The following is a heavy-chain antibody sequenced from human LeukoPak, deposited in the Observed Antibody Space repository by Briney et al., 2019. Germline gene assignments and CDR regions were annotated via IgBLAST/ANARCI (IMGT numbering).Heavy chain of an antibody. J-gene: IGHJ4*02. V-gene: IGHV3-23*01. Sequence: PGGSLRLSCAASGFTFSSYAMSWVRQAPGKGLGWVSAISGSGGSTYYAASVKGRFTISRDNPKNTLYLQMNSLRAEDTAVYYCAKDGYYYDSSGYYGFDQWGQGTLVTVSS. D-gene: IGHD3-22*01. CDR1: GFTFSSYA. CDR3: AKDGYYYDSSGYYGFDQ. CDR2: ISGSGGST.